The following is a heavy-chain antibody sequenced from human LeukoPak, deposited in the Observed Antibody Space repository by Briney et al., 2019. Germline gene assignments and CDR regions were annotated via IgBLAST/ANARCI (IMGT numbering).Heavy chain of an antibody. CDR1: EFEPTYFC. D-gene: IGHD3-16*02. CDR2: INPDGSES. Sequence: GGSLRLSCVAREFEPTYFCMTGVRRAPGKGLEGVANINPDGSESFYLDSVRGRFTISRDNAKKSLYLQMNSLRAEDTAVYYCATFVGTVSGSYTVPGGLLVWGKGTTVSVSS. V-gene: IGHV3-7*01. J-gene: IGHJ6*04. CDR3: ATFVGTVSGSYTVPGGLLV.